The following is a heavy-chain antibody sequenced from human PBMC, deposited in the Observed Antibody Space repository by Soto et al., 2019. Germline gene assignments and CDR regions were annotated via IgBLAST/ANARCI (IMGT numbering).Heavy chain of an antibody. Sequence: PSETLSLTCAVSGGSISSGGYSWSWIRQPPGKALQWIGFIYQSGVTSYNPSLASRVSISLDRSNNQCSLKLKSVTAADTAVYFCAGMPYTSGLSFDPWGPGTLVTVSS. CDR3: AGMPYTSGLSFDP. V-gene: IGHV4-30-2*01. J-gene: IGHJ5*02. CDR2: IYQSGVT. D-gene: IGHD6-19*01. CDR1: GGSISSGGYS.